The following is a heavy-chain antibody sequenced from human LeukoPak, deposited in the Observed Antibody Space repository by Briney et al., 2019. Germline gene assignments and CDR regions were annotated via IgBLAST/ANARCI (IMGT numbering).Heavy chain of an antibody. J-gene: IGHJ4*02. Sequence: GGSLRLSCAASGFPFSDFYMTWIRQAPGKGLEWVSYTSSTGSTIYYADSVKGRFTISRDNAKNSLYLQMNSLRAGDTAVYYCARDLGLYDYGGNIDYWGQGTLVTVSS. D-gene: IGHD4-23*01. V-gene: IGHV3-11*04. CDR3: ARDLGLYDYGGNIDY. CDR1: GFPFSDFY. CDR2: TSSTGSTI.